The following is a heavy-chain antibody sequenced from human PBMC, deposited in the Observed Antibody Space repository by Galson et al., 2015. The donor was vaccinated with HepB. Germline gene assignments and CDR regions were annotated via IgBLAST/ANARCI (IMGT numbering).Heavy chain of an antibody. J-gene: IGHJ4*02. V-gene: IGHV1-24*01. CDR3: ATGGPYDILTGYHDY. D-gene: IGHD3-9*01. CDR2: FDPEDGET. CDR1: GYTLTELS. Sequence: SVKVSCKVSGYTLTELSMHWVRQAPGKGLEWMGGFDPEDGETIYAQKFQGRVTMTEDTSTDTAYMELSSLRSEDTAVYYCATGGPYDILTGYHDYWGQGTLVTVSS.